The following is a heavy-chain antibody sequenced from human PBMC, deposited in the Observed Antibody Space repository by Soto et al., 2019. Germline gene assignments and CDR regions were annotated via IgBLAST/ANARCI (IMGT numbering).Heavy chain of an antibody. J-gene: IGHJ6*02. D-gene: IGHD3-9*01. V-gene: IGHV1-2*04. Sequence: ASVKVSCKASGYTFTGYYMHWVRQAPGQGLEWMGWINPNSGGTNYAQKFQGWVTMTRDTSISTAYMELSRLRSDDTAVHYCARDVGDILTLPHYGMDVWGQGTTVTVSS. CDR2: INPNSGGT. CDR1: GYTFTGYY. CDR3: ARDVGDILTLPHYGMDV.